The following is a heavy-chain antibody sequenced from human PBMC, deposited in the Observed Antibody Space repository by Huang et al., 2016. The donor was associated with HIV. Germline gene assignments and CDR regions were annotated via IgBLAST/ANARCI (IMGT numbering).Heavy chain of an antibody. D-gene: IGHD7-27*01. CDR1: GFSLNHKGVG. J-gene: IGHJ6*03. V-gene: IGHV2-5*02. Sequence: QITLKESGSTVIKPTQTLTLTCIFSGFSLNHKGVGVGCIRQPTGKALEWLVLIYCDDDKGFTPSLKNRITITKDTSKNHVVFTMTNLDPIDTGTYYCAHIGRLGNYYMDVWGNGTTVTVSS. CDR3: AHIGRLGNYYMDV. CDR2: IYCDDDK.